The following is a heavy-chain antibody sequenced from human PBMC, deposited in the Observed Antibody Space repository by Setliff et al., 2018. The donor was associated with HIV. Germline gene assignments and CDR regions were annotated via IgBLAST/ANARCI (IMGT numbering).Heavy chain of an antibody. V-gene: IGHV1-18*04. J-gene: IGHJ4*02. CDR2: IGTYSGNT. CDR3: AREKYGDKFDY. Sequence: ASVKVSCKASGYMFTDYYIHWVRQAPGQGLEYLGWIGTYSGNTDYAQSVQGRVTMTRDTSTGTVYMDLRSLRSDDTAMYYCAREKYGDKFDYWGQGTLVTAPQ. D-gene: IGHD2-8*01. CDR1: GYMFTDYY.